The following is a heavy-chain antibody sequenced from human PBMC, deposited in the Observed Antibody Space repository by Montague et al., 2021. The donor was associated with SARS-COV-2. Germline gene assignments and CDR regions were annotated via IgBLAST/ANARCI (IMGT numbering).Heavy chain of an antibody. J-gene: IGHJ1*01. CDR1: GGSISSYY. D-gene: IGHD2-15*01. V-gene: IGHV4-4*07. CDR3: ARGSGHYYSPLDY. CDR2: TNYNEDT. Sequence: SETLSLTCTVSGGSISSYYWSWIRQPAGKALEWIGRTNYNEDTNXXPSLKSRVTMSVDTSKNQFSLKMTSVSAADTAVYYCARGSGHYYSPLDYWGQGNLVTVSS.